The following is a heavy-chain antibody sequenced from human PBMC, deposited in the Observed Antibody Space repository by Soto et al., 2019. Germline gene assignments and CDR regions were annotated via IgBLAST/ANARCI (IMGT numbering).Heavy chain of an antibody. Sequence: GGSLRLSCAASGFTFDDYAMHWVRQAPGKGLEWVSGISWNSGSIGYADSVKGRFTISRDNAKNSLYLQMNSLRAEDTALYYCAKGEYGSGSFEVWGQGTLVTVSS. CDR1: GFTFDDYA. CDR2: ISWNSGSI. CDR3: AKGEYGSGSFEV. D-gene: IGHD3-10*01. J-gene: IGHJ4*02. V-gene: IGHV3-9*01.